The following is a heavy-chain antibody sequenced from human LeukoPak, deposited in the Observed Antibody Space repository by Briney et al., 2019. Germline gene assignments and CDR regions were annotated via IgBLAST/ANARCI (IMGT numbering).Heavy chain of an antibody. D-gene: IGHD2-2*01. CDR2: ISSSGSTM. V-gene: IGHV3-48*01. CDR1: GFTFSTYS. Sequence: PGGSLRLSCAASGFTFSTYSMNWDRQAPGKGLEWISYISSSGSTMYYADSVKGRFTISRDNAKNSLYLQVYSLRVEDTAVYYCAPYCSSPTCYEVYFDSWGQGTLVTVSS. J-gene: IGHJ4*02. CDR3: APYCSSPTCYEVYFDS.